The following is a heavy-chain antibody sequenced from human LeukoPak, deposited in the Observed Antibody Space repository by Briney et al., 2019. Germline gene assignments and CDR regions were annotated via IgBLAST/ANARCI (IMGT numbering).Heavy chain of an antibody. CDR1: GYTFTSYG. J-gene: IGHJ4*02. D-gene: IGHD6-19*01. Sequence: ASVKVSCKASGYTFTSYGTSWVRQAPGQGLEWMGWISAYNGNTNYAQKLQGRVTMTTDTSTNTAYMELRSLRSDDTAVYYCAREMAVAGSGVIDSWGQGTLVTVS. CDR3: AREMAVAGSGVIDS. CDR2: ISAYNGNT. V-gene: IGHV1-18*01.